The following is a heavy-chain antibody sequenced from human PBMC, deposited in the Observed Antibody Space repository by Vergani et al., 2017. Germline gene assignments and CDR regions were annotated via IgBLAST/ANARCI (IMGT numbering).Heavy chain of an antibody. D-gene: IGHD3-10*01. CDR2: IRSKAYGGTT. CDR1: GFTFGDYA. Sequence: EVQLVESGGGLVQPGRSLRLSCTASGFTFGDYAMSWVRQAPGKGLEWVGFIRSKAYGGTTEYAASVKGRFTISRDDSKSIAYLKMNSLKTEDTAVYYCTRDRGYYGSGNYWKTNYYYYGMDVWGQGTTVTVSS. V-gene: IGHV3-49*04. CDR3: TRDRGYYGSGNYWKTNYYYYGMDV. J-gene: IGHJ6*02.